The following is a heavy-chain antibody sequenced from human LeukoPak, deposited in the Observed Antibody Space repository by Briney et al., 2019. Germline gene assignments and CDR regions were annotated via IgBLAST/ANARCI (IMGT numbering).Heavy chain of an antibody. V-gene: IGHV4-39*01. Sequence: PSETLSLTCTVSGVFINSGTYFWGWIRQPPGKGLEWIGHVYYSGMSSYNPSLQSRVTMSLDTSKRQFSLELSSVTVADTAVYYCAALSILPPGPWGQGILVTVSS. CDR2: VYYSGMS. CDR1: GVFINSGTYF. J-gene: IGHJ5*02. CDR3: AALSILPPGP. D-gene: IGHD1-26*01.